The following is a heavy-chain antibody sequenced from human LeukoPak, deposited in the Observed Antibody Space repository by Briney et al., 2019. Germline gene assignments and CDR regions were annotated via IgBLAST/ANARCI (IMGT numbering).Heavy chain of an antibody. CDR3: ARDGIWFGELDY. Sequence: ASETLSLTCAVYGGSFSGYYWSWIRQPPGKGLEWIGEINHSGSTNYNPSLKSRVTISVDTSKNQFSLKLSSVTAADTAVYYCARDGIWFGELDYWGQGTLVTVSS. J-gene: IGHJ4*02. CDR2: INHSGST. D-gene: IGHD3-10*01. CDR1: GGSFSGYY. V-gene: IGHV4-34*01.